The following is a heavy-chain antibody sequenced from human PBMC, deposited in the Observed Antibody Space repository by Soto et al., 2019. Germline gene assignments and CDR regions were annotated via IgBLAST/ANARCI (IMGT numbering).Heavy chain of an antibody. J-gene: IGHJ4*02. D-gene: IGHD1-26*01. CDR1: GFTLSGSA. CDR3: TRSGGSYSFGY. Sequence: EVQLVESGGGLVQPGESLKLSCAASGFTLSGSAVHWVRQASGKGLEWVGRIRSKTHSYAKEYIASVKGRFTMSRDDSNNTAYLQMNGLKTDATAVYYCTRSGGSYSFGYWGQGTLVTVSS. V-gene: IGHV3-73*02. CDR2: IRSKTHSYAK.